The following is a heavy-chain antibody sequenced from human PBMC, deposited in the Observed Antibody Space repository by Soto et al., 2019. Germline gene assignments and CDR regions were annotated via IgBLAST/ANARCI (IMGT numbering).Heavy chain of an antibody. CDR1: GYTFTSYD. CDR2: MNPNSGNT. D-gene: IGHD3-22*01. V-gene: IGHV1-8*01. J-gene: IGHJ5*02. CDR3: ARETRPDKNWFDP. Sequence: GGSVKVSCKASGYTFTSYDINWVRQATGQGLEWMGWMNPNSGNTGYAQKFQGRVTMTRNTSISTAYMELSSLRSEDTAVYYSARETRPDKNWFDPWGQGTLVTVSS.